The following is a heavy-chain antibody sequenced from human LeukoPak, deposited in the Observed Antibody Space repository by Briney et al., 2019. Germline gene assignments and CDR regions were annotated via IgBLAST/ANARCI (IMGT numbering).Heavy chain of an antibody. V-gene: IGHV3-48*01. D-gene: IGHD3-22*01. CDR2: ISSSSSTI. CDR1: GFTVSSNS. CDR3: VRDHHRRLYDSQARDTFDI. Sequence: GGSLRLSCTVSGFTVSSNSMSWVRQAPGKGLEWVSYISSSSSTIYYADSVKGRFTISRDNAKNSLYLQMNSLRAEDTAVYYCVRDHHRRLYDSQARDTFDIWGQGTMVTVSS. J-gene: IGHJ3*02.